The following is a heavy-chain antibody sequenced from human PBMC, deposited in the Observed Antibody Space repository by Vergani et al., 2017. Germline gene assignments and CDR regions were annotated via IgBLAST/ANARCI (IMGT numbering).Heavy chain of an antibody. CDR3: ADLYGDDGFSPF. CDR1: AISLSTYT. V-gene: IGHV3-23*01. J-gene: IGHJ4*02. Sequence: EVQLMASGGGLVQPGGSLRLSCSESAISLSTYTMNWVRQAPGKGLEWVSGISGQNFRTHYADSVKGRFTISRDDSKNTVYLQINSLRAEDTAFYYCADLYGDDGFSPFWGQGTLVTVSS. D-gene: IGHD2-21*01. CDR2: ISGQNFRT.